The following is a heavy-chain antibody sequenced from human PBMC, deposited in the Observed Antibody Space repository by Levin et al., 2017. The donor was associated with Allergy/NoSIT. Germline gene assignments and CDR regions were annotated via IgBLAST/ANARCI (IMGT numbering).Heavy chain of an antibody. CDR3: ARPAVGYSSGWYAYYYFDY. D-gene: IGHD6-19*01. Sequence: KISCKASGGTFSSYAISWVRQAPGQGLEWMGGIIPIFGTANYAQKFQGRVTITADKSTSTAYMELSSLRSEDTAVYYCARPAVGYSSGWYAYYYFDYWGQGTLVTVSS. J-gene: IGHJ4*02. CDR1: GGTFSSYA. V-gene: IGHV1-69*06. CDR2: IIPIFGTA.